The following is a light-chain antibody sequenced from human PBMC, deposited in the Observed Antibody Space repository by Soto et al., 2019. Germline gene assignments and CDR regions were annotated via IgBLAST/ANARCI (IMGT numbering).Light chain of an antibody. J-gene: IGKJ4*01. CDR3: QQYNNWPRRT. Sequence: EIVMTQSPATLSVSPGERATLSCRASQSVSSNLAWYQQKPGQAPRLLIYGASTRATGIPARFSGSGSGTEFTLTISSLQSEHFAVYYCQQYNNWPRRTFGGGTKVEIK. CDR1: QSVSSN. V-gene: IGKV3-15*01. CDR2: GAS.